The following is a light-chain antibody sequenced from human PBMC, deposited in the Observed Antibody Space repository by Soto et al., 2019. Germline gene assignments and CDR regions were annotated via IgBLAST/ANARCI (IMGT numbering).Light chain of an antibody. V-gene: IGLV2-14*03. CDR1: SSDLGSYNY. CDR2: QVT. J-gene: IGLJ1*01. Sequence: QSALTQPASVSGSPGQSITISCTGTSSDLGSYNYVSWYQQHPGKAPKLIIYQVTNRPSGISRRFSGSKSGNTASLTISGLQIEDEADYYCSSYRSGSTPFVLGTGTKLTVL. CDR3: SSYRSGSTPFV.